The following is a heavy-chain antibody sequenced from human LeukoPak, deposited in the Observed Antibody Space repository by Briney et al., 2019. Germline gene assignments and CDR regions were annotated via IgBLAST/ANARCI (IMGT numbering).Heavy chain of an antibody. CDR1: GFTFSSYN. J-gene: IGHJ1*01. CDR3: ARDMTTVTTAYFQH. CDR2: ISGSSSTI. Sequence: GGSLRLSCVASGFTFSSYNMNWVRQAPGKGLEWVSYISGSSSTIYYADSVKGRFTISRDNAKNSLYLQMNSLRAEDTAVYYCARDMTTVTTAYFQHWGQGTLVTVSS. D-gene: IGHD4-17*01. V-gene: IGHV3-48*04.